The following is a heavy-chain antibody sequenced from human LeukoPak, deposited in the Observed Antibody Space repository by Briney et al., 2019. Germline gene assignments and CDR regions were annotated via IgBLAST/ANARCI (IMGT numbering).Heavy chain of an antibody. J-gene: IGHJ2*01. V-gene: IGHV3-21*01. CDR2: ISSSSSYI. D-gene: IGHD5-12*01. Sequence: GGSLRLSCAASGFTFSSYSMNWVRQAPGKGLEWVSSISSSSSYIYYADSAKRRFTISRDNAKNSLYLQMNSLRAEDTAVYYCASEVLATTYPSNWYFDLWGRGTLSLSPQ. CDR1: GFTFSSYS. CDR3: ASEVLATTYPSNWYFDL.